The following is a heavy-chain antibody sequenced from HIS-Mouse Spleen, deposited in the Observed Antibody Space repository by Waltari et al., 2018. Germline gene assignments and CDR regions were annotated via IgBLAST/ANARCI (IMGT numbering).Heavy chain of an antibody. CDR2: ISYDGRNK. D-gene: IGHD3-10*01. CDR1: GFTFSSYA. J-gene: IGHJ4*02. CDR3: ARGNYYGSGSDFDY. V-gene: IGHV3-30*04. Sequence: QVQLVESGGGVVQPGRSLRLSCAASGFTFSSYAMHWVRQAPGKGLGWVAVISYDGRNKYYADSGKGRFTISRDNSKNTLYLQMNSLRAEDTAVYYCARGNYYGSGSDFDYWGQGTLVTVSS.